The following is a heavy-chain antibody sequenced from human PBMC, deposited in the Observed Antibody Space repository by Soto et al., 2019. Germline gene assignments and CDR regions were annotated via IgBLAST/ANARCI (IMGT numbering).Heavy chain of an antibody. D-gene: IGHD1-1*01. CDR2: ISGSGVDT. CDR1: GFTFSNFA. V-gene: IGHV3-23*01. Sequence: QLLESGGGFVQPGGSLRLSCVASGFTFSNFAVAWVRQAPGEGLEWVSAISGSGVDTFYADSMKGRFTISRDNSKDTLYLQINSLRAEDTAVYYCANPIPKTGTTFGFWGQGTLVTVSS. CDR3: ANPIPKTGTTFGF. J-gene: IGHJ4*02.